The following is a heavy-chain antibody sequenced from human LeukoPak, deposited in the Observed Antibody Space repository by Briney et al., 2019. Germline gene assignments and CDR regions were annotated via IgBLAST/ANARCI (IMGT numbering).Heavy chain of an antibody. CDR1: GGTFSSYA. CDR2: IIPIFGTA. J-gene: IGHJ3*02. D-gene: IGHD1-7*01. Sequence: GASVKVSCKASGGTFSSYAISWVRQAPGQGLEWMGGIIPIFGTANYAQKFQGRVTITTDESTSTAYMELSSLRSEDTAVYYCASEGNNWNYEGGAFDIWGQGTMVTVSS. CDR3: ASEGNNWNYEGGAFDI. V-gene: IGHV1-69*05.